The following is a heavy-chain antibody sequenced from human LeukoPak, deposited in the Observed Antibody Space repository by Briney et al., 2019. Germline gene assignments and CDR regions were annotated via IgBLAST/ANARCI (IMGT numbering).Heavy chain of an antibody. CDR3: ARDQGLTAPPPYGLDV. J-gene: IGHJ6*02. Sequence: SVKLSRKTSGATFSSSAITWVRQAPGQGLEWMGRIIPVLNITIYAQKFQGSVTITADTSTSTVYMELSSLRSEEPAVYYCARDQGLTAPPPYGLDVWGQGTTVIVSS. D-gene: IGHD5-18*01. V-gene: IGHV1-69*04. CDR2: IIPVLNIT. CDR1: GATFSSSA.